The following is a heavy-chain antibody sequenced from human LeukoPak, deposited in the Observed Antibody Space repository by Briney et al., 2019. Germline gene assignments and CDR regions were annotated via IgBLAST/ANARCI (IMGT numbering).Heavy chain of an antibody. CDR2: IRQDGSEK. J-gene: IGHJ3*02. CDR1: GFTFTDYW. D-gene: IGHD1-1*01. Sequence: GGSLRLSCEVSGFTFTDYWMNWIRQAPGKGPEWVASIRQDGSEKTYVDSVKGRFTISRDNTKNSLSLQLNGLRAEDTAVYYCAKGFLERRESAFDIWGQGTRVTVSS. V-gene: IGHV3-7*01. CDR3: AKGFLERRESAFDI.